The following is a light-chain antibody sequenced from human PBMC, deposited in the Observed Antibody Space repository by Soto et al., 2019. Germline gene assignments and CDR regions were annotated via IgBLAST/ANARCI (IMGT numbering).Light chain of an antibody. V-gene: IGLV1-51*01. CDR3: GSWNSSLSAYV. CDR2: DDD. Sequence: QSVLTQPPSVSASPGQRVTISCSGSSSNIGGNSVSWYQQLPGTAPKLLIYDDDKRPSGIPDRFSGSKSGTSATLGITGFQTGDEADYYCGSWNSSLSAYVFGTGTKV. J-gene: IGLJ1*01. CDR1: SSNIGGNS.